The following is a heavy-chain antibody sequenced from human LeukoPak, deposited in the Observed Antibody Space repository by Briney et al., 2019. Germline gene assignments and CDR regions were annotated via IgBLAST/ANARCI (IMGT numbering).Heavy chain of an antibody. CDR2: IRYDGTNK. CDR1: GFTFSSYG. D-gene: IGHD3-10*01. CDR3: ARGGVDYYGSGTYYLMYYFDY. J-gene: IGHJ4*02. V-gene: IGHV3-30*02. Sequence: QPGGSLRLSCAASGFTFSSYGIHWVRQAPGKGLEWVAFIRYDGTNKFYADSVKGRFTISRDDPHNTLYLQMNSLRAEDTAVYFCARGGVDYYGSGTYYLMYYFDYWGQGALVTVSS.